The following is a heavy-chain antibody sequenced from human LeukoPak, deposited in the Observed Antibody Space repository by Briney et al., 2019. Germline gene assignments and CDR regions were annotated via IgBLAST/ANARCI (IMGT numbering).Heavy chain of an antibody. CDR3: ARSGYYDFWSGYSDAFDI. CDR2: IYYSGST. Sequence: SETLSLTCTVSGGSISSYYRSWIRQPPGKGLEWIGYIYYSGSTNYNPSLKSRVTISVDTSKNQFSLKLSSVTAADTAVYYCARSGYYDFWSGYSDAFDIWGQGTMVTVSS. D-gene: IGHD3-3*01. J-gene: IGHJ3*02. V-gene: IGHV4-59*01. CDR1: GGSISSYY.